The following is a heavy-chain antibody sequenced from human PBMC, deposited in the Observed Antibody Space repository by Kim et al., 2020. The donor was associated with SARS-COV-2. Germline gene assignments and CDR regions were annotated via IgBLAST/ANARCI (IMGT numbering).Heavy chain of an antibody. D-gene: IGHD2-15*01. J-gene: IGHJ5*02. CDR1: GYTFTSYG. Sequence: ASVKVSCKASGYTFTSYGISWVRQAPGQGLEWMGWISAYNGNTNYVQKLQGRVTMTTDTSTSTAYMELRSLRSDDTAVYYCASCEGYCSGGPFDPWGQGTLVTVSS. CDR3: ASCEGYCSGGPFDP. CDR2: ISAYNGNT. V-gene: IGHV1-18*01.